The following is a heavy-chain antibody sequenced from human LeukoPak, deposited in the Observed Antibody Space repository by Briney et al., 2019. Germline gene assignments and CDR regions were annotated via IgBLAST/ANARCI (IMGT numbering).Heavy chain of an antibody. Sequence: SVTLSLTCTVSGGSINNYYWSWIRQPPGKGLEWIGYIFYSGSTNYNPSLKSRVSISVDTSENQFSLNLYSVTAADTAVYYCARGGSSGYDPFDYWGQGTLVTVSS. D-gene: IGHD5-12*01. J-gene: IGHJ4*02. CDR1: GGSINNYY. CDR3: ARGGSSGYDPFDY. CDR2: IFYSGST. V-gene: IGHV4-59*01.